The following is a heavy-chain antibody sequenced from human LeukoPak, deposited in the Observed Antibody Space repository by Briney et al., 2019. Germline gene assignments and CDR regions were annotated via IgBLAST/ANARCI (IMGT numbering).Heavy chain of an antibody. V-gene: IGHV5-51*01. CDR2: IYPGDSDT. D-gene: IGHD3-22*01. J-gene: IGHJ4*02. CDR3: ARLYDTTRNYFDY. CDR1: GYTFHSYW. Sequence: GESLKISCKGSGYTFHSYWIAWVRQMPGKGLEWMGIIYPGDSDTRYSPSFQGQVTISADKSIRTAYLQWSSLKASDTAMYYCARLYDTTRNYFDYWGQGTLVTVSS.